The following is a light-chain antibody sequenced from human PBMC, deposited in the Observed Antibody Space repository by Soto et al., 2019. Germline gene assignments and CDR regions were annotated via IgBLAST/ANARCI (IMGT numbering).Light chain of an antibody. Sequence: ELTQPPSVSVAPGKTARITCGGNNIGSKSVHWYQQKPGQAPVLVIYYDSDRPSGIPERFSGSNSGNTATLTISRVEAGDEADYYCQVWDSSSDQLYVFGTGTKLTVL. CDR2: YDS. V-gene: IGLV3-21*04. CDR1: NIGSKS. J-gene: IGLJ1*01. CDR3: QVWDSSSDQLYV.